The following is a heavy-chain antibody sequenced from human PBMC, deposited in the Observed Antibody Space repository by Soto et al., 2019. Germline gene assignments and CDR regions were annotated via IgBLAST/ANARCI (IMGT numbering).Heavy chain of an antibody. CDR1: GGSICSGGYY. CDR2: IYYSGST. J-gene: IGHJ4*02. D-gene: IGHD4-17*01. CDR3: AKDHCEYGWEFDS. V-gene: IGHV4-31*03. Sequence: QVQLQESGPGLVKPSQTLSLTCTVSGGSICSGGYYWNWIRQHPGKGLVWIGYIYYSGSTSYTPFLKSRVTISLDTSKNQFSPKLSFVTAADTAVYYCAKDHCEYGWEFDSWGQGTPVTAAS.